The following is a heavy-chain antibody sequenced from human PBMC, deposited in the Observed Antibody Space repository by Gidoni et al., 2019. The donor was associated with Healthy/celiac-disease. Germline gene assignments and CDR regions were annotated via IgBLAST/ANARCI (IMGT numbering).Heavy chain of an antibody. V-gene: IGHV4-4*09. Sequence: TNYNPSLKSRVTISVDTSKNQFSLKLSSVTAADTAVYYCARSRPLYYYDSSGYLKGPFDYWGQGTLVTVSS. J-gene: IGHJ4*02. D-gene: IGHD3-22*01. CDR2: T. CDR3: ARSRPLYYYDSSGYLKGPFDY.